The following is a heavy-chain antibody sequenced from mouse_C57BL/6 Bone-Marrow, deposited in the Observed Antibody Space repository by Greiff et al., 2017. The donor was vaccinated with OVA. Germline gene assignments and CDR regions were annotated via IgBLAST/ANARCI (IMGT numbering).Heavy chain of an antibody. CDR3: ASHWYGSSTWFAY. J-gene: IGHJ3*01. V-gene: IGHV1-76*01. CDR2: IYPGSGNT. Sequence: VQLQQSGAELVRPGASVKLSCKASGYTFTDYYINWVKQRPGQGLEWIARIYPGSGNTYYNEKFKGKATLTAEKSSSTAYMQLSSLTSEDSAVYFCASHWYGSSTWFAYWGQGTLVTVSA. D-gene: IGHD1-1*01. CDR1: GYTFTDYY.